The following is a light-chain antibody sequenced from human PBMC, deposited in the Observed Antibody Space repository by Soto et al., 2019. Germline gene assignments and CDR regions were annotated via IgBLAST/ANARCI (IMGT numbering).Light chain of an antibody. CDR3: QQYETFSGT. V-gene: IGKV1-5*01. Sequence: EIQMTQSHSTLSASVGDTVAVSCRASQSVSGWLAWYQQKPGEAPKLLIYDASALPRGVPSRFSGSGSGTKFTLTIASLQPDDFATYYCQQYETFSGTFGPGTKVDIK. CDR1: QSVSGW. CDR2: DAS. J-gene: IGKJ1*01.